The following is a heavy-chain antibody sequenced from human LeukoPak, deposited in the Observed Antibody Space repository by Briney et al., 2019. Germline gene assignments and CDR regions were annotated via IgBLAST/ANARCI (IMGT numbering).Heavy chain of an antibody. V-gene: IGHV4-59*08. CDR3: ASGGGEVDY. D-gene: IGHD2-21*01. J-gene: IGHJ4*02. Sequence: TPSETLSLTCTVSGGSISSYYWSWTRQPPGKGLEWIGYIYYSGSTNYNPSLKSRVTISVDTSKNQFSLKLSSVTAADTAVYYCASGGGEVDYWGQGTLVTVSS. CDR1: GGSISSYY. CDR2: IYYSGST.